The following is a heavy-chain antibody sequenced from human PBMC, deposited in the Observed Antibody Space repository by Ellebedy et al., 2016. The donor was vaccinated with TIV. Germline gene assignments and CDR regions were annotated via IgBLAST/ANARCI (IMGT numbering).Heavy chain of an antibody. CDR3: ARRGSYGDYAVQVNSWFDT. J-gene: IGHJ5*02. Sequence: GESLKISCEASGFNFRSYWMSWVRQAPGKGLEWVANIYQDGSGRYYVDSVKGRFTISRDNANNLLFLQMNSLRAEDTAVYYCARRGSYGDYAVQVNSWFDTWGQGTLVTVSS. CDR1: GFNFRSYW. D-gene: IGHD4-17*01. V-gene: IGHV3-7*01. CDR2: IYQDGSGR.